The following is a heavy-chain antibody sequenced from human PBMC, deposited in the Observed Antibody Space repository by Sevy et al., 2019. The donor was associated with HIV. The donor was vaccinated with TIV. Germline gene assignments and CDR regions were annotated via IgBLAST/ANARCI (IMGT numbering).Heavy chain of an antibody. Sequence: SETLSLTCAVYGGSFSGYYWSWIRQPPGKGLEWIGEINHSGSTNYNPSLKRRVTISVDTSKNQFSLKLSSVTAADTAVYYCARTLAVPAATPCSYYYGMAVWGQGTTVTVSS. J-gene: IGHJ6*02. V-gene: IGHV4-34*01. D-gene: IGHD2-2*01. CDR3: ARTLAVPAATPCSYYYGMAV. CDR1: GGSFSGYY. CDR2: INHSGST.